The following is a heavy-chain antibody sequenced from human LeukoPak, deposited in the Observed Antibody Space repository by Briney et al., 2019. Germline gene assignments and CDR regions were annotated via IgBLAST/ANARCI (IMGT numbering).Heavy chain of an antibody. V-gene: IGHV4-59*01. D-gene: IGHD3-9*01. CDR1: GGSISSYY. CDR3: ARARDDILTGYSWFDY. CDR2: IYYSGST. Sequence: TSETLSLTCTVSGGSISSYYWSWIRQPPGKGLEWIGYIYYSGSTNYNPSLKSRVTISVDTSKNQFSLKLSSVTAADTAVYYCARARDDILTGYSWFDYWGQGTLVTVSS. J-gene: IGHJ4*02.